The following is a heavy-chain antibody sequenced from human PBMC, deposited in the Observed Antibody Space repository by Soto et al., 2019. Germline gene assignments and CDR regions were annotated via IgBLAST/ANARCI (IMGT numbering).Heavy chain of an antibody. V-gene: IGHV4-39*01. J-gene: IGHJ6*02. CDR1: GGTISSSSYY. D-gene: IGHD3-10*01. CDR2: IYYSGST. CDR3: VRPTSGYYYGMDV. Sequence: SETLSLTCTVSGGTISSSSYYWGWIRQPPGKGLEWIGSIYYSGSTYYNPSLKSRVTISVDTSKNQFSLKLSSVTAADTAVYYCVRPTSGYYYGMDVWGQGTTVTVSS.